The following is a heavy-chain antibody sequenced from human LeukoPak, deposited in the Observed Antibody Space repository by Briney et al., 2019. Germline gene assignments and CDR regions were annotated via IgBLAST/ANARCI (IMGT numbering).Heavy chain of an antibody. CDR1: GFTFSSYA. D-gene: IGHD4-11*01. J-gene: IGHJ4*02. Sequence: GGSLRLSCAASGFTFSSYAMSWVRQAPGKGLEWVSVIYSGGSTYYADSVKGRFTISRDNSKNTLYLQMNSLRAEDTAVYYCARMNSNYDKYYFDYWGQGTLVTVSS. CDR2: IYSGGST. CDR3: ARMNSNYDKYYFDY. V-gene: IGHV3-53*01.